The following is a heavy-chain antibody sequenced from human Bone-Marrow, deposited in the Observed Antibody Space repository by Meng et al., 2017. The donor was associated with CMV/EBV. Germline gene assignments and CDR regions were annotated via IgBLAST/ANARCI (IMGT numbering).Heavy chain of an antibody. CDR3: ARLHCISTSCHRQYFHFDY. D-gene: IGHD2-2*01. V-gene: IGHV5-51*01. CDR1: RYSFTSYW. J-gene: IGHJ4*02. CDR2: IWPGDSET. Sequence: KVSCKASRYSFTSYWIGWVRQMPGKGLEWMGIIWPGDSETRYSPSFEGQVTISADKSISTAYLQWSSLQASDTAMYYCARLHCISTSCHRQYFHFDYWGQGTLVTVSS.